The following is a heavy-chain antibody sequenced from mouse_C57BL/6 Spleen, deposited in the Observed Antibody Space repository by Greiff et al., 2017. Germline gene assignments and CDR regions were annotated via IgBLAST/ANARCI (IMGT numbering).Heavy chain of an antibody. CDR1: GYTFTSYW. J-gene: IGHJ1*03. V-gene: IGHV1-64*01. Sequence: QVQLQQPGAELVKPGASVKLSCKASGYTFTSYWMHWVKQRPGQGLEWIGMIHPNSGSTNYNEKFKSKATLTVDKSSSTAYMQLSSLTSEDYAVYYCARRGPYWYFDVWGTGTTVTVSS. CDR2: IHPNSGST. CDR3: ARRGPYWYFDV.